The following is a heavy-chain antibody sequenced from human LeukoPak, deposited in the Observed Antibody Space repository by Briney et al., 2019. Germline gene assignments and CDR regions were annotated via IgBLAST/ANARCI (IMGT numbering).Heavy chain of an antibody. CDR2: INPNSGGT. Sequence: ASVKVSCKASGYTFTGYYMHWVRQAPGQGLEWMGWINPNSGGTNCAQKFQGRVTMTRDTSISTAYMELSRLRSDDTAVYYCARDRRYSINYYYYMDVWDKGTTVTVSS. D-gene: IGHD3-9*01. J-gene: IGHJ6*03. CDR1: GYTFTGYY. CDR3: ARDRRYSINYYYYMDV. V-gene: IGHV1-2*02.